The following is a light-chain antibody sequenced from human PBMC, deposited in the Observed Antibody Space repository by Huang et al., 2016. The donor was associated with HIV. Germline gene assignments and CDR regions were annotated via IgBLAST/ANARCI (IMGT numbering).Light chain of an antibody. CDR1: QSLLHGNGYNY. CDR2: SGS. CDR3: MQSLQTPGT. J-gene: IGKJ5*01. Sequence: DIVMIQSPLSLSVTPGEAASISCRSSQSLLHGNGYNYLEWYLQKRGQSPQLLIYSGSDRAPGVPARFSAIGSGTDFSLTISSVEAEDIGIYYCMQSLQTPGTFGQGTRLDIK. V-gene: IGKV2-28*01.